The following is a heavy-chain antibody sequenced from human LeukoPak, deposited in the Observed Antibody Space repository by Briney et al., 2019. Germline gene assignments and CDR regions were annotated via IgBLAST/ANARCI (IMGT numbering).Heavy chain of an antibody. D-gene: IGHD6-25*01. V-gene: IGHV4-4*02. CDR1: GDSISSSNW. CDR2: IYHSGST. J-gene: IGHJ5*02. CDR3: AREAAGQWFDP. Sequence: SGTLSLTCAVSGDSISSSNWWTWVRQPPGKGLEWIGEIYHSGSTNYNPSLKSRVAMSLDKSKNQFSLKLTSVTAADTAVYYCAREAAGQWFDPWGQGTLVTVSS.